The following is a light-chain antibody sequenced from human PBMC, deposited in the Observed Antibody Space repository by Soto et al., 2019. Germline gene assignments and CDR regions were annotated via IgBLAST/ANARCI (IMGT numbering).Light chain of an antibody. V-gene: IGKV3-20*01. CDR1: QSVSSSY. CDR2: GAS. CDR3: QQYNNWPPWT. J-gene: IGKJ1*01. Sequence: ETVLTQSPGTLSLSTGERDTLSCRASQSVSSSYLAWYQQKPGQAPRLLIYGASSRAIGIPDRFSGSGSGTDFTLTISRLEPEDFAVYYCQQYNNWPPWTFGQGTKVDIK.